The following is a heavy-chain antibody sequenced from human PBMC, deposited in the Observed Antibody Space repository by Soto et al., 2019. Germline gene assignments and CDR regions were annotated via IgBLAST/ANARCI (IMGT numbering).Heavy chain of an antibody. D-gene: IGHD3-10*01. V-gene: IGHV3-11*01. CDR1: GFTFGDYS. Sequence: GGSLRLSSAVSGFTFGDYSMSWFRQAPGKGLEWVSYISTTSNTIYYADSVKGRFTISRDNAENSLYLQMNSLRAEDTAIYYCARRSYFDYWGQGTLVTVYS. CDR2: ISTTSNTI. CDR3: ARRSYFDY. J-gene: IGHJ4*02.